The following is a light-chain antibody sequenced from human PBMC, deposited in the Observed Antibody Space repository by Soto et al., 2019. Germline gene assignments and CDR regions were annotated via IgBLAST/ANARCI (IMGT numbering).Light chain of an antibody. J-gene: IGKJ4*01. CDR3: QQYKSFELT. CDR1: ESITSW. Sequence: DIQMTQSPSTLSASVGDRVTITCRASESITSWLAWYQQKPGKAPNLLIYKASSLEGGVPSRFSGSGSGTEFTLTISSLQPDDFATYYCQQYKSFELTFGGGTKVEIK. CDR2: KAS. V-gene: IGKV1-5*03.